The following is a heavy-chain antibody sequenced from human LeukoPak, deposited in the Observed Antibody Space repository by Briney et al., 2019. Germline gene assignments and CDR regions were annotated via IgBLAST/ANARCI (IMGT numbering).Heavy chain of an antibody. Sequence: GGSLRLSCAASVFTFISYSMNWVRQAPGKGLEWVSSISSSSSCIYYADSVKGRFTISRDNAKNSLYLQMNSLRAEDTAVYYCASKGRAAPGPNWFDPWGQGTLVTVSS. CDR1: VFTFISYS. J-gene: IGHJ5*02. D-gene: IGHD6-13*01. V-gene: IGHV3-21*01. CDR3: ASKGRAAPGPNWFDP. CDR2: ISSSSSCI.